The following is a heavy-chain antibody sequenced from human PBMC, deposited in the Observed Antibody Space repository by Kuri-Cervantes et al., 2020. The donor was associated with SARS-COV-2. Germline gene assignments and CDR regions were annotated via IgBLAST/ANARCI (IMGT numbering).Heavy chain of an antibody. Sequence: GSLRLSCTVSGYSISSGYYWGWIRQPPGKGLEWTGSIYHSGSTYYNPSLKSRVTISVDTSKNQFSLKLSSVTAADTAVYYCAREDRGWFDPWGQGTLVTVSS. J-gene: IGHJ5*02. CDR2: IYHSGST. V-gene: IGHV4-38-2*02. CDR1: GYSISSGYY. CDR3: AREDRGWFDP.